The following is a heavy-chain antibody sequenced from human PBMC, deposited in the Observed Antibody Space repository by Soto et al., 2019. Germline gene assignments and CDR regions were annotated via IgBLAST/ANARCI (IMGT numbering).Heavy chain of an antibody. CDR3: ATLYHFDP. Sequence: EVQLVESGGGLVKPGGSLTLSCAASGFTFSNAWMHWVRQAPGKRLEWVGRIKSKSDGGATNYAAPVQGRFTISRDDPTNTLYLHMNSLKTEDTAVYYCATLYHFDPWGQGTLVTVSS. V-gene: IGHV3-15*07. J-gene: IGHJ5*02. CDR2: IKSKSDGGAT. CDR1: GFTFSNAW. D-gene: IGHD2-2*01.